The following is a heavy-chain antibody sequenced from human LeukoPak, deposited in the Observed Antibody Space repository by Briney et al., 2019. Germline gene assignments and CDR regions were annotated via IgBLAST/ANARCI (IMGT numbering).Heavy chain of an antibody. CDR1: GYRFTSYW. CDR2: IYPGDSDT. CDR3: ARAPVDYYDSSGYYSYFDY. J-gene: IGHJ4*02. D-gene: IGHD3-22*01. Sequence: GESLKIPWRGSGYRFTSYWIGGVRQMPRKGLEWMGIIYPGDSDTRYSLSFQGQVNISADKSISTVYLQWSSLKASDTAMYYCARAPVDYYDSSGYYSYFDYWGQGTLVTVSS. V-gene: IGHV5-51*01.